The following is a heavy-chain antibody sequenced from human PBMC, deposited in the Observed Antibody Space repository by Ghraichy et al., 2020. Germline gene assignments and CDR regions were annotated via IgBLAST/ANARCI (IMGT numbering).Heavy chain of an antibody. V-gene: IGHV1-8*01. CDR1: GYTFTSYD. CDR2: MNPNSGNT. Sequence: ASVKVSCKASGYTFTSYDINWVRQATGQGLEWMGWMNPNSGNTGYAQKFQGRVTMTRNTSISTAYMELSSLRSEDTAVYYCARGRRVLWFGELDVDYWGQGTLVTVSS. J-gene: IGHJ4*02. D-gene: IGHD3-10*01. CDR3: ARGRRVLWFGELDVDY.